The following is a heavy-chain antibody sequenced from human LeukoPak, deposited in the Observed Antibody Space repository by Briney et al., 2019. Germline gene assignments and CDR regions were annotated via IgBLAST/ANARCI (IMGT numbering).Heavy chain of an antibody. J-gene: IGHJ4*02. CDR3: TRLKDPYDYGDYVFDY. CDR1: GSTFSGSA. D-gene: IGHD4-17*01. V-gene: IGHV3-73*01. CDR2: IKSKTENYAT. Sequence: PGGSLRLSCVASGSTFSGSAIHWVRQAAGKGLEWVGRIKSKTENYATAYAASVKGRFTVSRDDLKNTAYLQMNSLKTEDTAVYYCTRLKDPYDYGDYVFDYWGQGTLVTVSS.